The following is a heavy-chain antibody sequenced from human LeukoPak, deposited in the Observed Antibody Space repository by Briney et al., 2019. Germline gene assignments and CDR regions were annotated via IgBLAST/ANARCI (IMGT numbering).Heavy chain of an antibody. D-gene: IGHD6-6*01. CDR2: INHSGST. CDR1: GGSFSGYY. CDR3: ARLPPTSSIAARPSDY. J-gene: IGHJ4*02. Sequence: SGTLSLTCAVYGGSFSGYYWSWIRQPPGKGLEWVGEINHSGSTNYNPSLKSRGTISVDTSKNQFSLKLSSVTAADTAVYYCARLPPTSSIAARPSDYWGQGTLVTVSS. V-gene: IGHV4-34*01.